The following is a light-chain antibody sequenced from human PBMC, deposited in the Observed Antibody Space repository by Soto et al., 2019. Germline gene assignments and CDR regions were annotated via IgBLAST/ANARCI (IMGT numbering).Light chain of an antibody. CDR2: KAS. V-gene: IGKV1-5*03. CDR1: QSISSW. CDR3: QQYSSYWT. Sequence: DIQMTQSPSTLSASVGDRVTITCRASQSISSWLAWYQQKPGKAPKLLIYKASTLESGVPSNFSGSGSGTEFTLSISSLQPDDFATYYCQQYSSYWTFGQGTRWIS. J-gene: IGKJ1*01.